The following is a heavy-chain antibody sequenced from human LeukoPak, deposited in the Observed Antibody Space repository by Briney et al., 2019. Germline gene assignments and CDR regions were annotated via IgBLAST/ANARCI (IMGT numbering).Heavy chain of an antibody. V-gene: IGHV3-30*18. CDR2: TSSDGSNK. J-gene: IGHJ4*02. Sequence: PGRSLRLSCAASGLSFNSCGMHWVRQAPGKGREWVVVTSSDGSNKYYADSAKGRFTISRDNSKNTLSLQMNSLRTEDTAVFYCAKGSGGSGSFYNHFDCWGQGTLVTVSS. CDR1: GLSFNSCG. CDR3: AKGSGGSGSFYNHFDC. D-gene: IGHD3-10*01.